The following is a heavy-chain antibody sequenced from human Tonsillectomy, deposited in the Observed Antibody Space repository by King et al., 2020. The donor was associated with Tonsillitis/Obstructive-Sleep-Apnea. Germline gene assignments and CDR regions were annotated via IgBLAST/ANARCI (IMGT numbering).Heavy chain of an antibody. J-gene: IGHJ6*02. CDR2: ISSSSSYT. V-gene: IGHV3-11*06. D-gene: IGHD3-3*01. CDR1: GFTFSDYY. CDR3: ARDSHDFWSGLHYYYGMDV. Sequence: VQLVESGGGLVKPGGSLRLSCAASGFTFSDYYMSWIRQAPGKGLEWVSYISSSSSYTNYADSVKGRFTISRDNAKNSLYLQMNSLRAEDTAVYYCARDSHDFWSGLHYYYGMDVWGQGTTVTVSS.